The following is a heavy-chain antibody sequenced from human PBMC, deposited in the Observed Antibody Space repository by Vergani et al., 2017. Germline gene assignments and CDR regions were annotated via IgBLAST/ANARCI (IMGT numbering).Heavy chain of an antibody. Sequence: QVQLVQSGAEVKKPGASVKVSCKASGYTFTSYDINWVRQATGQGLEWMGWMNPNSGNTGYAQKFQGRVTMTRNTSISTAYMELSSLISEDTAVYYCARGPYGDYVFRYYYYMDVWGKGTTVTVSS. CDR1: GYTFTSYD. CDR3: ARGPYGDYVFRYYYYMDV. D-gene: IGHD4-17*01. CDR2: MNPNSGNT. J-gene: IGHJ6*03. V-gene: IGHV1-8*01.